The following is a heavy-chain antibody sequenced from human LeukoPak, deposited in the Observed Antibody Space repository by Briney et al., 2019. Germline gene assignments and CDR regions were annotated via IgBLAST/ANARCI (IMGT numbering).Heavy chain of an antibody. CDR1: GGSISSSSYY. D-gene: IGHD6-19*01. CDR2: IYYSGST. Sequence: SETLSLTCTVSGGSISSSSYYWGWIRQPPGKGLEWVGSIYYSGSTYYSPSLKSRVTISVDTSKNQFSLKLSSVTAADTAVYYCARHIFWEAVAGRWFDPWGQGTLVTVSS. J-gene: IGHJ5*02. CDR3: ARHIFWEAVAGRWFDP. V-gene: IGHV4-39*01.